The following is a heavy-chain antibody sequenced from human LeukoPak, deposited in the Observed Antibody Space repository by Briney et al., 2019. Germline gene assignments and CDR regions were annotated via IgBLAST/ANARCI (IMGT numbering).Heavy chain of an antibody. CDR1: GGSISSYY. CDR2: IYYSGST. J-gene: IGHJ3*02. D-gene: IGHD3-16*01. V-gene: IGHV4-59*08. Sequence: PSETLSLTCTVSGGSISSYYWSWIRQPPGKGLEWIGYIYYSGSTNYNPSLKSRVTISVDTSENQFSLKLSSVTAADTAVYYCARAGGTDAFDIWGQGTMVTVSS. CDR3: ARAGGTDAFDI.